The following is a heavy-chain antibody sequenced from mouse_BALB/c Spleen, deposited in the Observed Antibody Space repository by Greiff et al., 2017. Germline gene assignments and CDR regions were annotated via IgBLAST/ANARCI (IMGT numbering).Heavy chain of an antibody. Sequence: VQLQQSGPELVKPGASVKISCKASGYAFSSSWMNWVKQRPGQGLEWIGRIYPGDGDTNYNGKFKGKATLTADKSSSTAYMQLSSLTSVDSAVYFCAGRGFAYWGQGTLVTVSA. CDR3: AGRGFAY. J-gene: IGHJ3*01. CDR2: IYPGDGDT. V-gene: IGHV1-82*01. CDR1: GYAFSSSW.